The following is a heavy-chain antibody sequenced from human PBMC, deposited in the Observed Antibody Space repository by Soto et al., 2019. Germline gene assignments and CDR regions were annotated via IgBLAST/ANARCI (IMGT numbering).Heavy chain of an antibody. CDR1: GFTFSSYA. J-gene: IGHJ4*02. CDR2: ISGSGGST. D-gene: IGHD6-13*01. Sequence: VGSLRLSCAASGFTFSSYAMSWVRQAPGKGLEWVSAISGSGGSTYYADSVKGRFTISRDNSKNTLYLQMNSLRAEDTAVYYCAKGKSSWYYSYFDYWGQGTLVTVSS. CDR3: AKGKSSWYYSYFDY. V-gene: IGHV3-23*01.